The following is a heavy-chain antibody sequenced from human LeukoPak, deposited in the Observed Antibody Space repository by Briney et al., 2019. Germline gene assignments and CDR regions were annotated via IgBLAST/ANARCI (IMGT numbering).Heavy chain of an antibody. D-gene: IGHD6-19*01. Sequence: GGSLRLSCAASGFTFSNSAMTWVRQAPGKGLEWVSAIRGGGRNTYYADSVKGRFTISRDNSKNTLYLQMNSLRAEDTAVYYCAKDSNFGSGWFYDYWGRGILVTVSS. CDR1: GFTFSNSA. CDR3: AKDSNFGSGWFYDY. V-gene: IGHV3-23*01. CDR2: IRGGGRNT. J-gene: IGHJ4*02.